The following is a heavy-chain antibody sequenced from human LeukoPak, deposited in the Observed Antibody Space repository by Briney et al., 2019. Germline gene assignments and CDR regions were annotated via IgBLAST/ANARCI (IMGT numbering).Heavy chain of an antibody. CDR2: IKEDGNEK. D-gene: IGHD1-26*01. CDR1: GFIFSTYW. CDR3: ASGKYYFHY. J-gene: IGHJ4*02. V-gene: IGHV3-7*01. Sequence: GRSLRLSCAASGFIFSTYWMTWVRQAPGKGLEWVANIKEDGNEKYYVDSVKGRFTVSRDNAKNSLYLQMNSLRAEDTAVYFCASGKYYFHYWGQGALVTVSS.